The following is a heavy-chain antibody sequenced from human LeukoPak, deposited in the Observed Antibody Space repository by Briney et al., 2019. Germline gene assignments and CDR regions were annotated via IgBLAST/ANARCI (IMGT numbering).Heavy chain of an antibody. D-gene: IGHD2-21*02. CDR3: ASLDPYCGGDCYSFDY. V-gene: IGHV3-30*02. CDR2: IRYDGSNK. Sequence: GGSLRLSCAASGFTFSNYGMHWVRQAPGKGLEWVAFIRYDGSNKYYADSVKGRFTISRDNSKNTLYVQMNSLRAEDTAVYYCASLDPYCGGDCYSFDYWGQGTLVTVSS. CDR1: GFTFSNYG. J-gene: IGHJ4*02.